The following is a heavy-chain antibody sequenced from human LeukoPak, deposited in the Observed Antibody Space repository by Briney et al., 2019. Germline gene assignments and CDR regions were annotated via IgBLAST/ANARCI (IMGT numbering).Heavy chain of an antibody. CDR2: ISGSGGST. D-gene: IGHD5-18*01. CDR3: AKDEQLWFVDYFDY. J-gene: IGHJ4*02. V-gene: IGHV3-23*01. Sequence: PGGSLRLSCAASRFTFSTYAMSWVRQAPGMGLEWVSAISGSGGSTYYADSVKGRFTISRDNSKNTLYLQMNSLRAEDTAVYYCAKDEQLWFVDYFDYWGQGTLVTVSS. CDR1: RFTFSTYA.